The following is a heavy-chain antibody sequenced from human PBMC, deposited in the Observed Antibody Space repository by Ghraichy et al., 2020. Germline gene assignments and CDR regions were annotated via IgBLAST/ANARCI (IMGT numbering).Heavy chain of an antibody. J-gene: IGHJ3*02. Sequence: GSLRLSCTVSGGSISSSSYYWGWIRQPPGKGLEWIGSIYYSGSTYYNPSLKSRVTISVDTSKNQFSLKLSSVTAADTAVYYCARHPHNYDILTGYYPSSAFDIWGQGTMVTVSS. V-gene: IGHV4-39*01. CDR1: GGSISSSSYY. D-gene: IGHD3-9*01. CDR3: ARHPHNYDILTGYYPSSAFDI. CDR2: IYYSGST.